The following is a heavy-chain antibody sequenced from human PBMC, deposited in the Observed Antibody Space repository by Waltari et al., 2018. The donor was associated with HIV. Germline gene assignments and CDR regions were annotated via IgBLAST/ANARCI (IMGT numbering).Heavy chain of an antibody. J-gene: IGHJ6*02. Sequence: QVQLVQSGAEVKKSGASVKVFCKASGYTFTSYYMYWVRQAPGKGLEWMGLINPSGGSTRYAQKFQGRVTMTRDTSTSTVYVELISLRSEDTAVYYCARGRYYGSGSFPYGMDVWGQGTTVTVSS. CDR2: INPSGGST. CDR3: ARGRYYGSGSFPYGMDV. CDR1: GYTFTSYY. V-gene: IGHV1-46*01. D-gene: IGHD3-10*01.